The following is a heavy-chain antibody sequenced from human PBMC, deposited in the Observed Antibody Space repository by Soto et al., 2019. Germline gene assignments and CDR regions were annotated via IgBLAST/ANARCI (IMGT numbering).Heavy chain of an antibody. CDR2: VYYSGTT. J-gene: IGHJ4*02. CDR1: GGSVSDKTYY. CDR3: ARTTAVPNTLRSRYFFDY. V-gene: IGHV4-61*01. D-gene: IGHD4-17*01. Sequence: ETLSLTCSVSGGSVSDKTYYWSWIRQPPGKRLEWIGYVYYSGTTNYNPSLKSRVTISVDLSKNRFPLRLSSVTTADTALYYCARTTAVPNTLRSRYFFDYWGQGTLVTVSS.